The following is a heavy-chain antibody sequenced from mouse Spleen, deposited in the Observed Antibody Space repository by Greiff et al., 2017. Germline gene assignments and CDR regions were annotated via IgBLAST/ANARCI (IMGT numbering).Heavy chain of an antibody. CDR1: GYSITSDYA. J-gene: IGHJ4*01. CDR3: ARRGNGNYGYAMDY. CDR2: ISYSGST. Sequence: EVQLKESGPGLVKPSQSLSLTCTVTGYSITSDYAWNWIRQFPGNKLEWMGYISYSGSTSYNPSLKSRISITRDTSKNQFFLQLNSVTTEDTATYYCARRGNGNYGYAMDYWGQGTSVTVSS. V-gene: IGHV3-2*02. D-gene: IGHD2-1*01.